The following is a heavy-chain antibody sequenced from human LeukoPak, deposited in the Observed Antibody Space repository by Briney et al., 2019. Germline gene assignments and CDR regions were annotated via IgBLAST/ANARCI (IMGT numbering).Heavy chain of an antibody. D-gene: IGHD3-10*01. J-gene: IGHJ4*02. V-gene: IGHV1-18*01. CDR1: GYTFTSYG. Sequence: ASVKVSCKASGYTFTSYGISWVRQAPGQGLEWMGWISAYSGNTNYAQKLQGRVTMTTDTSTSTAYMELRSLRSDDTAVYYCARDRGSGSYYKHYFDYWGQGTLVTVSS. CDR2: ISAYSGNT. CDR3: ARDRGSGSYYKHYFDY.